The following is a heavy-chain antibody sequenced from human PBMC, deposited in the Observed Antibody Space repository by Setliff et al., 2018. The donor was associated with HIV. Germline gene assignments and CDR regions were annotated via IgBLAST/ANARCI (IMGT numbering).Heavy chain of an antibody. V-gene: IGHV4-59*01. J-gene: IGHJ4*01. CDR3: NYFDY. CDR1: GGSISSYY. D-gene: IGHD3-10*01. Sequence: SETLSLTCTVSGGSISSYYWSWIRQPPGKGLEWIGYIYYSGSTNYNPSLKSRVTISIDKSKKQFSLKTEDTALYYCAKAGSNYFDYWGQGTLVTVS. CDR2: IYYSGST.